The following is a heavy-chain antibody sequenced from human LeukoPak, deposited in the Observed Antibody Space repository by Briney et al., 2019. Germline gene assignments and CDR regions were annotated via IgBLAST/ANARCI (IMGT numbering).Heavy chain of an antibody. Sequence: SVKVSCKASGGTFSSYAISWVRQAPGLGLEWMGGIIPIFGTANYAQKFQGRVTITADESTSTAYMELSSLRSEDTAVYYYAREKSSTSFDYWGQGTLVTVSS. J-gene: IGHJ4*02. CDR2: IIPIFGTA. CDR1: GGTFSSYA. V-gene: IGHV1-69*13. CDR3: AREKSSTSFDY. D-gene: IGHD2-2*01.